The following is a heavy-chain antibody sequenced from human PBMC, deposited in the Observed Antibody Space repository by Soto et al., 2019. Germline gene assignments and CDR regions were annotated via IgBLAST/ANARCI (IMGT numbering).Heavy chain of an antibody. J-gene: IGHJ5*02. D-gene: IGHD3-3*01. Sequence: QVQLQQWGAGLLKPSETLSLTCAVYGGSFSGYYWSWIRQPPGKGLEWIGEINHSGSTNYNPSLKSRVTISVDTSKNQFSLKLSSVTAADTAVYYWARGHPSAWSRIKNWFDPWGQGTLVTVSS. CDR3: ARGHPSAWSRIKNWFDP. CDR1: GGSFSGYY. V-gene: IGHV4-34*01. CDR2: INHSGST.